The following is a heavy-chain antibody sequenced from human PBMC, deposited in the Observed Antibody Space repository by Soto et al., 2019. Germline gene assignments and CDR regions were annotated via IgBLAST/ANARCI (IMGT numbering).Heavy chain of an antibody. CDR2: INHSGST. J-gene: IGHJ4*02. CDR3: ARGSGSFDY. CDR1: GGSFSGYY. Sequence: SETLSLTCAVYGGSFSGYYWSWIRQPPGKGLEWIGEINHSGSTNYNPSLKSLVTISVDTSKNQFSLKLSSVTAADTAVYYCARGSGSFDYWGQGTLVTVSS. D-gene: IGHD3-10*01. V-gene: IGHV4-34*01.